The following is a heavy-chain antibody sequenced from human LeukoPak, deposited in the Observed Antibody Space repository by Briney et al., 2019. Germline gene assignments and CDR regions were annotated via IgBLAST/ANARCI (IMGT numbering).Heavy chain of an antibody. D-gene: IGHD2-2*01. CDR3: ARGAYCSSINCYGFDY. V-gene: IGHV4-34*01. CDR1: GGSFTAFY. J-gene: IGHJ4*02. Sequence: SETLSLTCTVYGGSFTAFYWSWIRQPPGKGLEWVGEVHHNGTTNYNPSLKSRVTLSVDTSKNQFSLRLSSVTAADTAIYYCARGAYCSSINCYGFDYWGQGTLVTVSS. CDR2: VHHNGTT.